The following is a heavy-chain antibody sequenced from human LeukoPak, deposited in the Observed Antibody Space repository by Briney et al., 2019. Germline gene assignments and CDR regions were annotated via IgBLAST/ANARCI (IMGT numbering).Heavy chain of an antibody. CDR1: GGSISHYY. D-gene: IGHD3-3*01. V-gene: IGHV4-59*08. CDR3: ARLNDFWSGGYGMDV. Sequence: SETLSLTCTVSGGSISHYYWSWIRQPPGKGLEWVGYIHYSGSTNYNPSLKSRVTLSVDTSKNQFSLKVSSVTAADTAVYYCARLNDFWSGGYGMDVWGQGTTVAVSS. CDR2: IHYSGST. J-gene: IGHJ6*02.